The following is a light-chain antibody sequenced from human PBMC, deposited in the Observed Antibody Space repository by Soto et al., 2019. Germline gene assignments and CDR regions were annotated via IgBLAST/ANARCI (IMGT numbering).Light chain of an antibody. J-gene: IGKJ4*01. CDR3: QQRSNWPLT. CDR2: DTS. CDR1: QSVSNY. Sequence: ETVLTQSPATLSLSPGDRATLSCRASQSVSNYLAWYQQKPGQAPRLLIYDTSNRATGIPARFSGSGSGTDFPLTISSLDPEDFAVYYCQQRSNWPLTFGGGTRVDIK. V-gene: IGKV3-11*01.